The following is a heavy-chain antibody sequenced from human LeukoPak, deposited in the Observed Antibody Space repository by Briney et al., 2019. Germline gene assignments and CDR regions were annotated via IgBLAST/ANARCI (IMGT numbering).Heavy chain of an antibody. D-gene: IGHD1-14*01. CDR1: GFTFNNYA. J-gene: IGHJ4*02. V-gene: IGHV3-30-3*01. Sequence: GGSLRLSCAASGFTFNNYAMHWVRQAQGKGLEWVAVISYDGSNKFYADSVKGRCSISRDYSKNALYLQINSLRAEDTAVYYCARDRIIGMTTADQSFEYCGQGILVTVSS. CDR3: ARDRIIGMTTADQSFEY. CDR2: ISYDGSNK.